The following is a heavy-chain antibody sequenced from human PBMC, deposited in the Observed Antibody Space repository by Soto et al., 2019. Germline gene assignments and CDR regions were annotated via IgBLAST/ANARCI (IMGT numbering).Heavy chain of an antibody. J-gene: IGHJ4*02. V-gene: IGHV3-30*18. CDR1: GFTFSSYG. Sequence: QVQLVESGGGVVQPGRSLRLSCAASGFTFSSYGMRWVRQAPGKGLEWVAVISYDGSNKYYADSVKGRFTISRDNSKKTLYQQQNSLRAEETAVYYYAKDFLRFVDWFEGPDYWGQGTLVTVSS. CDR2: ISYDGSNK. D-gene: IGHD3-3*01. CDR3: AKDFLRFVDWFEGPDY.